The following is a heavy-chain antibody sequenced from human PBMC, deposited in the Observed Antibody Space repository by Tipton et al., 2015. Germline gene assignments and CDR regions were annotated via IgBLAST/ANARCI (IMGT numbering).Heavy chain of an antibody. D-gene: IGHD1-26*01. CDR3: AREGGSYSWFDP. CDR1: GGSISSGGYY. CDR2: IYYSGST. V-gene: IGHV4-31*03. Sequence: TLSLTCTVSGGSISSGGYYWSWIRQYPGKGLEWIGYIYYSGSTYYNPSLESRVTISVDTSKNQLSLKLSSVTAADTAVYYCAREGGSYSWFDPWGHGTLVTVSS. J-gene: IGHJ5*02.